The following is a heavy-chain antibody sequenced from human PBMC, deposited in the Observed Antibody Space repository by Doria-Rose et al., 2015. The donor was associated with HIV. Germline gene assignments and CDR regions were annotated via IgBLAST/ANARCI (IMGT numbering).Heavy chain of an antibody. J-gene: IGHJ4*02. CDR2: ISSTSAYI. Sequence: VQLVQSGGGLVRPGGSLRLSCATSGSTFSSHRINWVRQAPGKGLEWLSSISSTSAYITYADSVRGRFTIARDNARNSLYLQMDSLRAEDTAIYYCATGVTLDYWGQGTLVTVSS. CDR1: GSTFSSHR. V-gene: IGHV3-21*01. D-gene: IGHD3-10*01. CDR3: ATGVTLDY.